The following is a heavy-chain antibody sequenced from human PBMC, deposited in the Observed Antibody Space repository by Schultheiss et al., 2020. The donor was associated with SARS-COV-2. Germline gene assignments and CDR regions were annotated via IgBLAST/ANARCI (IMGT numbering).Heavy chain of an antibody. Sequence: SETLSLTCSVSGTSISQNYWSWLRQPPGKTLEWIGYIYYTGSANYNPSLSSRVAMSVDTSKNQFSLKLNSVTAVDAAIYYCARVYPLSSAGYYFDYWGQGTLVTVSS. CDR2: IYYTGSA. J-gene: IGHJ4*02. CDR3: ARVYPLSSAGYYFDY. V-gene: IGHV4-59*01. CDR1: GTSISQNY. D-gene: IGHD6-13*01.